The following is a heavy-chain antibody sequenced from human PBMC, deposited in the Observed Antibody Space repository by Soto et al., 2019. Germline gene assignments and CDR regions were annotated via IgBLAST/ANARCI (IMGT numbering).Heavy chain of an antibody. CDR2: INPSGGST. V-gene: IGHV1-46*01. J-gene: IGHJ5*02. D-gene: IGHD2-2*01. CDR1: GYTFTSYY. Sequence: ASVKVSCKASGYTFTSYYMHWVRHAPGQGLEWMGIINPSGGSTSYAQKFQGRVTMTRDTSTSTVYMELSSLRSEDTAVYYCARVYKYCSSTSCYVFPLDPWGQGTLVTVSS. CDR3: ARVYKYCSSTSCYVFPLDP.